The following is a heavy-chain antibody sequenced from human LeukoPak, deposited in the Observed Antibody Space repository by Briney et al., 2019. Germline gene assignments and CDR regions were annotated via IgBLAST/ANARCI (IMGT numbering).Heavy chain of an antibody. J-gene: IGHJ3*02. CDR1: GYTFTSYD. CDR2: MNPNSGNT. Sequence: GASVKVSCKASGYTFTSYDINWVRQATGQGLEWMGWMNPNSGNTGYAQKFQGRVTITRNTSISTAYMELSSLRSEDTAVYYCATAPDIVGATRAFDIWGQGTMVTVSS. D-gene: IGHD1-26*01. CDR3: ATAPDIVGATRAFDI. V-gene: IGHV1-8*03.